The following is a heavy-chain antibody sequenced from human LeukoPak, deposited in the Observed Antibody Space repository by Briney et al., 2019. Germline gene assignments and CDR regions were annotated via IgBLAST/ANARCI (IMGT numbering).Heavy chain of an antibody. CDR1: GGTFSSYT. V-gene: IGHV1-46*01. CDR2: INPSGGST. Sequence: ASVKVSCKASGGTFSSYTISWVRQAPGQGLEWMGIINPSGGSTSYAQKFQGRVTMTRDTSTSTVYMELSSLRSEDTAVYYCARGAPEDSSGYPPGYWGQGTLVTVSS. J-gene: IGHJ4*02. CDR3: ARGAPEDSSGYPPGY. D-gene: IGHD3-22*01.